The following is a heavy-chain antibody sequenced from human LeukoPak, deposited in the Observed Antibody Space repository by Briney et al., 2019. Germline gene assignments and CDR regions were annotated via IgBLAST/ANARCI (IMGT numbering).Heavy chain of an antibody. D-gene: IGHD1-1*01. V-gene: IGHV1-8*01. Sequence: RASVKVSCKASGYTFTSYDINWVRQATGQGLEWMGWMNPNSGNTSYAQKFQGRVTMTRNTSISTAYMELSSLRSEDTAVYYCARGYRAEGDYWGQGTLVTVSS. CDR1: GYTFTSYD. J-gene: IGHJ4*02. CDR2: MNPNSGNT. CDR3: ARGYRAEGDY.